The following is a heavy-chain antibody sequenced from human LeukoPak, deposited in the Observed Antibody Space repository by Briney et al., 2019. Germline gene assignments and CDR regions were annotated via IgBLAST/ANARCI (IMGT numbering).Heavy chain of an antibody. CDR2: IRYDGSNK. J-gene: IGHJ6*03. CDR3: AKDGGGYYPSYSYCMDV. V-gene: IGHV3-30*02. CDR1: GFTFSSYG. D-gene: IGHD3-22*01. Sequence: GGSLRLSCAASGFTFSSYGMHWVRQAPGKGLEWVAFIRYDGSNKYYADSVKGRFTISRDNSKNTLYLQMNSLRAEDTAVYYCAKDGGGYYPSYSYCMDVWGKGTTVTISS.